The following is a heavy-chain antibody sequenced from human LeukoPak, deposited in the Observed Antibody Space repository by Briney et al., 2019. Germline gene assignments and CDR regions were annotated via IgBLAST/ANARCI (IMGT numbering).Heavy chain of an antibody. CDR1: GFTFSSYS. V-gene: IGHV3-48*04. D-gene: IGHD3-22*01. CDR2: ISSSSSTI. J-gene: IGHJ4*02. CDR3: ATETYYYDSSGYYSLFDY. Sequence: GGSLRLSCAASGFTFSSYSMNWVRQAPGKGLEWVSYISSSSSTIYYADSVKGRFTISRDNAKSSLYLQMNSLRAEDTAVYYCATETYYYDSSGYYSLFDYWGQGTLVTVSS.